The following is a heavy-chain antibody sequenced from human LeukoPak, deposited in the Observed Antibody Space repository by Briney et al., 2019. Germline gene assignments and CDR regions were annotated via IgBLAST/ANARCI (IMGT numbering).Heavy chain of an antibody. V-gene: IGHV3-30*18. J-gene: IGHJ6*02. CDR1: GFIFSDYA. CDR2: IWFDGSKK. Sequence: PGTSLRLSCAASGFIFSDYAMHWVRQAPREGLEWVAQIWFDGSKKNYADSVKGRFTISRDQSKNTVSLQMNSLRAENTALYYCAKDGQSYAPYAMDVWGQGTTVTVSS. CDR3: AKDGQSYAPYAMDV. D-gene: IGHD5-18*01.